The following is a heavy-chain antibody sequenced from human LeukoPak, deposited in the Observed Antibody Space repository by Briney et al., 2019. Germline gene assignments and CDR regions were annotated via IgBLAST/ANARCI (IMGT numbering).Heavy chain of an antibody. V-gene: IGHV4-39*07. CDR1: GGSISSSTYY. CDR3: ARGVIAAGGNDFDY. J-gene: IGHJ4*02. Sequence: SETLSLTCTVSGGSISSSTYYWGWIRQPPGKGLEWIGSMYYSGSTYYNPSLKSRVTISVDTSKNQFSLKLSSVTAADTAVYYCARGVIAAGGNDFDYWGQGTLVTVSS. CDR2: MYYSGST. D-gene: IGHD6-13*01.